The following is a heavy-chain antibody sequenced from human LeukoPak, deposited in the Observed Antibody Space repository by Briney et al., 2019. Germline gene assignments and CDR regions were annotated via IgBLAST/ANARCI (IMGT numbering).Heavy chain of an antibody. V-gene: IGHV4-4*07. CDR2: IYTSGST. CDR1: GGSISSYY. CDR3: AKPILSRKSFDY. J-gene: IGHJ4*02. Sequence: SETLSLTCTVSGGSISSYYWSWIRQPAGKGLEWIGRIYTSGSTNYNPSLKSRVTMSVDTSKNQFSLKLSSVTAADTAVYYCAKPILSRKSFDYWGQGTLVTVSS.